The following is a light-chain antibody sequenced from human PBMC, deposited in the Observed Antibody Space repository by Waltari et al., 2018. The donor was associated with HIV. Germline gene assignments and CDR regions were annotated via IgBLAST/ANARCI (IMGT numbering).Light chain of an antibody. Sequence: DFVMSQSPDSLAVSLGERATINCKSSQSVLYRSNNMNYLSWYQQKAGQPPKLLIYWASTRSSGVPDRIRVSGSGTDFTLTINSLQAEDVAVYYCQQYYNTPYTFGQGTKLEIK. CDR3: QQYYNTPYT. CDR2: WAS. V-gene: IGKV4-1*01. CDR1: QSVLYRSNNMNY. J-gene: IGKJ2*01.